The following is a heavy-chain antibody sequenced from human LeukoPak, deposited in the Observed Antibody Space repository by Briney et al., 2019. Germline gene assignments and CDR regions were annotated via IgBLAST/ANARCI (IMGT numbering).Heavy chain of an antibody. J-gene: IGHJ4*02. Sequence: PSETLSLTCTVSGGSISSYYWNWIRQPPGKGLEWIGYISYSGSTNYNPSPKSRVTIPVDTSKNQFSLKLSSVTAADTAVYYCARGGGYSSSPSMWGQGTLVTVSS. V-gene: IGHV4-59*01. CDR3: ARGGGYSSSPSM. CDR1: GGSISSYY. D-gene: IGHD6-13*01. CDR2: ISYSGST.